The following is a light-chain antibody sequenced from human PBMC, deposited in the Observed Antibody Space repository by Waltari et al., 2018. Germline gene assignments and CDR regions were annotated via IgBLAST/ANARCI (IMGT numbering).Light chain of an antibody. Sequence: DIQMTQSPSSLSASVGDRVTITCRASQSISSYLNWYQQKPGKAPKLLIYAASSLQSRVPSSFSGSESETDFTLTISRLQPEDFATYYGQPSYSTPLTFGGGTKVEIK. CDR1: QSISSY. J-gene: IGKJ4*02. CDR3: QPSYSTPLT. V-gene: IGKV1-39*01. CDR2: AAS.